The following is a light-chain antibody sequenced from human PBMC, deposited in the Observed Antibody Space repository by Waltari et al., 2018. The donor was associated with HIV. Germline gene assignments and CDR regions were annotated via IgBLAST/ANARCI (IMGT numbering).Light chain of an antibody. CDR1: QGIRNY. Sequence: DILLTQSPSFLSASVGDRVTISCRAGQGIRNYLAWYQQKPGRAPKLLIYGASTLQSGVPSRFSGSGSGTQFTHTINTLQPEDFATYYCQQQNTYPLTFGPGT. V-gene: IGKV1-9*01. J-gene: IGKJ3*01. CDR3: QQQNTYPLT. CDR2: GAS.